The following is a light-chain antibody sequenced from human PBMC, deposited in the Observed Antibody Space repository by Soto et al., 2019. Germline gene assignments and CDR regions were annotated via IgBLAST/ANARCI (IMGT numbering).Light chain of an antibody. CDR3: QVWDSSTYV. V-gene: IGLV3-9*01. CDR1: NSGSKN. J-gene: IGLJ1*01. CDR2: RDS. Sequence: SYELTQPLSVSVALGQTARITCGGNNSGSKNVHWYQQKPGQAPVLVIYRDSNRPSGIPERFSGSNSGNTATLTISRAQAGDEADYYCQVWDSSTYVFGTGTKLTVL.